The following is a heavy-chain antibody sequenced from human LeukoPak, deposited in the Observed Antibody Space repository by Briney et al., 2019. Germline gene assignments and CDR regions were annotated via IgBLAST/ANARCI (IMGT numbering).Heavy chain of an antibody. J-gene: IGHJ4*02. D-gene: IGHD3-22*01. CDR1: GFTFSSYS. CDR2: INSSSSYI. V-gene: IGHV3-21*01. CDR3: ARLLLNYYDSSGYPESAFDY. Sequence: GGSLRLSCAASGFTFSSYSMNWVRQAPGKGLEWVSSINSSSSYIYYADSVKGRFTISRDNAKNSLYLQMNSLRAEDTAVYYCARLLLNYYDSSGYPESAFDYWGQGTLVTVSS.